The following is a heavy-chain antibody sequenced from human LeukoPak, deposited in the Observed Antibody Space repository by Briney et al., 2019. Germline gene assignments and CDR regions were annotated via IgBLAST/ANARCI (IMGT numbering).Heavy chain of an antibody. V-gene: IGHV4-38-2*01. Sequence: SETLSLTCAVSGYSISSGYYWGWIRQPPGKGLEWIGSIYHSGSTYYNPSLKSRVTISVDTSKNQFSLKLSSVTAADTAVYYCASGETGEPSKFDYWGQGTLVTVSS. CDR3: ASGETGEPSKFDY. J-gene: IGHJ4*02. CDR1: GYSISSGYY. CDR2: IYHSGST. D-gene: IGHD3-10*01.